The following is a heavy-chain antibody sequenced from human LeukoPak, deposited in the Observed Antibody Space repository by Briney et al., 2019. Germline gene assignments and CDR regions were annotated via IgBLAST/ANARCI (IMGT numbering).Heavy chain of an antibody. D-gene: IGHD1-26*01. J-gene: IGHJ3*02. CDR1: GGSFSGYY. CDR2: IYYSGST. V-gene: IGHV4-34*01. CDR3: ERALLVGWELQAFDI. Sequence: SETLSLTCAVYGGSFSGYYWGWIRQPPGKGLEWIGTIYYSGSTYYNPSLKSRVTISVDTSNDQFSLKLSSVTAADTAVYYCERALLVGWELQAFDIWGQGTMVTVSS.